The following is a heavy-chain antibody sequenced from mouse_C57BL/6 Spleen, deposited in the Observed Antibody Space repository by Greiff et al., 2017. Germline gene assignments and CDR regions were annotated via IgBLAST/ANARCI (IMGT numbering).Heavy chain of an antibody. CDR3: ARPTTVVEGYLDY. V-gene: IGHV1-77*01. Sequence: QVQLKESGAELVKPGASVKISCKASGYTFTDYYINWVKQRPGQGLEWIGKIGPGSGSTYYNEQFKGKATLTAAKSSSTAYMQLSSLTSEASAVYCGARPTTVVEGYLDYWGQGTTLTVSS. D-gene: IGHD1-1*01. J-gene: IGHJ2*01. CDR2: IGPGSGST. CDR1: GYTFTDYY.